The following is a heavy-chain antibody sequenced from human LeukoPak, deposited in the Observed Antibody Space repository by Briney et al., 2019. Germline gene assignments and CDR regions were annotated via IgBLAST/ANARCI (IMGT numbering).Heavy chain of an antibody. D-gene: IGHD6-19*01. CDR1: EFTFTNFW. CDR3: AKDLSYTSGASDH. V-gene: IGHV3-23*01. CDR2: ITDDGYNT. J-gene: IGHJ4*02. Sequence: GGSLRLSCAASEFTFTNFWMSWVRQAPGKGLEWVSTITDDGYNTYSADSVKGRITFSRDNSKNTLSLQLRSLRAEDTAVYYCAKDLSYTSGASDHWGQGTLVTVSS.